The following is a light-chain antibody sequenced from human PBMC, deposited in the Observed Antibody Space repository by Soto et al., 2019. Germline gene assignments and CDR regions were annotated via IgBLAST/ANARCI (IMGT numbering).Light chain of an antibody. CDR3: GAWDSSLNVYV. Sequence: QSVLTQPPSVSAAPGHKVTISCSGTASNIGNDYVSWYQQLPGEAPQLLIYDNNRRPSGIPDRFSGSRSDTSATLGITGLQTGDEADYYCGAWDSSLNVYVFGIGPRSPS. CDR2: DNN. J-gene: IGLJ1*01. CDR1: ASNIGNDY. V-gene: IGLV1-51*01.